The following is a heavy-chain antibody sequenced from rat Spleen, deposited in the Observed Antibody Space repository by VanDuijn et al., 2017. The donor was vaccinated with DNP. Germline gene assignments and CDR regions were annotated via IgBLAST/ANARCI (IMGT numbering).Heavy chain of an antibody. CDR3: TGFYGPNWYFDY. V-gene: IGHV4-2*01. CDR1: GFNFNDYW. D-gene: IGHD4-1*01. CDR2: INKDSSII. Sequence: EVKLVESGGGLVQPGRSLKLSCAASGFNFNDYWMGWVRQAPGKGLEWIGEINKDSSIIKYNPSLKDKFTISRDNGQNTLYLQMNSLRSEDTATYFCTGFYGPNWYFDYWGQGVMVTVSS. J-gene: IGHJ2*01.